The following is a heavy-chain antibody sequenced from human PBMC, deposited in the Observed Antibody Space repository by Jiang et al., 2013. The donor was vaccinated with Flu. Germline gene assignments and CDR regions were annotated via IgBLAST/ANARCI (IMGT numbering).Heavy chain of an antibody. CDR3: AAGTSVPAAGSRFDY. D-gene: IGHD2-2*01. J-gene: IGHJ4*02. Sequence: FSSYAISWVRQAPGQGLEWMGGIIPIFGTANYAQKFQGRVTITADESTSTAYMELSSLRSEDTAVYYCAAGTSVPAAGSRFDYWGQGTLVTVSS. CDR1: FSSYA. V-gene: IGHV1-69*01. CDR2: IIPIFGTA.